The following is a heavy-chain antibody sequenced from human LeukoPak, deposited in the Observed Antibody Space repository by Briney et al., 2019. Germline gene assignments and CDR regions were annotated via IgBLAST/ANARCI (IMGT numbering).Heavy chain of an antibody. CDR2: IYYSGST. CDR3: ARDGAYYGSGSYYPNWFDP. CDR1: GGSISSYY. J-gene: IGHJ5*02. D-gene: IGHD3-10*01. Sequence: PSETLSLTCTVSGGSISSYYWSWFRQPPGEGLEWIGYIYYSGSTNYNPSLKSRVTISVDTSKNQFSLKLSSVTAADTAVYYCARDGAYYGSGSYYPNWFDPWGQGTLVTVSS. V-gene: IGHV4-59*01.